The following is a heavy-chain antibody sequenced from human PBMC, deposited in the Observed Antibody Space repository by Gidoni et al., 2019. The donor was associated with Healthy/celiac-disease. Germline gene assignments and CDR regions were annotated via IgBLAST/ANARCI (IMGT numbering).Heavy chain of an antibody. CDR1: GFTFSSYA. V-gene: IGHV3-23*01. Sequence: EVQLLESGGGLVQPGGSLRLSCAASGFTFSSYAMSWVRQAPGKGLEWVSAISGSGGSTYYADSVKGRFTISRDNSKNTLYLQMNSLRAEDTAVYYCAKDYGITMIVVVITPGNFQHWGQGTLVTVSS. D-gene: IGHD3-22*01. CDR2: ISGSGGST. J-gene: IGHJ1*01. CDR3: AKDYGITMIVVVITPGNFQH.